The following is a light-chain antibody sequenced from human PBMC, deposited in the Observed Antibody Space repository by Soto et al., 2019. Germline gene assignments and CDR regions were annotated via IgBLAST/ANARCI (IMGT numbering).Light chain of an antibody. J-gene: IGKJ1*01. V-gene: IGKV1-6*01. CDR2: AAS. CDR1: QDIRND. CDR3: LQDYNYPWT. Sequence: AIQMTQSPSSLSTSVGDRVTITCRASQDIRNDLGWYQEKPGQAPKLLIYAASNLQSGVPSRFSGSGSGTDLTLTISSLQPEDFATYYCLQDYNYPWTFGQGTKVEI.